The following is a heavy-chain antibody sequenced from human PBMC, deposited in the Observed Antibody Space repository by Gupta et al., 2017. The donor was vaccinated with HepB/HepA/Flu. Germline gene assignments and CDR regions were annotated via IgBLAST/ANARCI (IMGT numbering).Heavy chain of an antibody. D-gene: IGHD6-19*01. CDR3: ARSDQWLAPFDY. CDR1: GFTFSSYS. J-gene: IGHJ4*02. V-gene: IGHV3-21*01. CDR2: ISSSSSYT. Sequence: EVQLVESGGGLVKPGGSLRLSCAASGFTFSSYSMNWVRQAPGKGLEWVSSISSSSSYTYYADSVKSRFTISRDNAKNSLYLQMNSLRAEDTAVYYCARSDQWLAPFDYWGQGTLVTVSS.